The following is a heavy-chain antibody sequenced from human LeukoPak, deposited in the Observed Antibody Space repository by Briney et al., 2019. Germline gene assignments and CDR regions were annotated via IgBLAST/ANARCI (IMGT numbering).Heavy chain of an antibody. V-gene: IGHV1-46*01. CDR1: GYTFSSYY. CDR3: ARDPTYYYDSSGYSEGNDAFDI. Sequence: GASVKVSCKASGYTFSSYYMHWVRQAPGQGLEWMGIINPSGGSTSYAQKFQGRVTMTRDMSTSTVYMELSSLRSEDTAVYYCARDPTYYYDSSGYSEGNDAFDIWGQGTMVTVSS. CDR2: INPSGGST. J-gene: IGHJ3*02. D-gene: IGHD3-22*01.